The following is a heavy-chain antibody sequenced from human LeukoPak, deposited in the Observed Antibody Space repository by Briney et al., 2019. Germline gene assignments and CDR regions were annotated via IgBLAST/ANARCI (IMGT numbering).Heavy chain of an antibody. Sequence: PSETLSLTCTVSGGSISSSSYYWGWIRQPPGTGLEWIGSIYYSGSTYYNPSLKSRVTISVDTSKNQSSLKLSSVTAADTAVYYCARFARGYSYGFVYAFDIWGQGTMVTVSS. D-gene: IGHD5-18*01. CDR1: GGSISSSSYY. V-gene: IGHV4-39*01. J-gene: IGHJ3*02. CDR3: ARFARGYSYGFVYAFDI. CDR2: IYYSGST.